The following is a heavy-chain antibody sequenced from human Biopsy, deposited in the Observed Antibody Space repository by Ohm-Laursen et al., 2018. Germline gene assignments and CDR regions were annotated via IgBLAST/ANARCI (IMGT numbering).Heavy chain of an antibody. V-gene: IGHV3-9*01. CDR3: ARDISPSTFPENTLGI. CDR2: MSRNNGFI. CDR1: GFKFDDYA. D-gene: IGHD2/OR15-2a*01. Sequence: SLRLSCTAAGFKFDDYAMHWVRQTPGKGLEWVSGMSRNNGFIGYADSVRGRFTISRDNGQNSLYLQMNNLITKDTAVYYCARDISPSTFPENTLGIWGQGTMVTVSS. J-gene: IGHJ3*02.